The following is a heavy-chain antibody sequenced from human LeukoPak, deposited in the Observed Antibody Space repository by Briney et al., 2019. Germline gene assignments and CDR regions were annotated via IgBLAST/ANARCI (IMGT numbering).Heavy chain of an antibody. CDR3: ARDFREQWLVYYFDY. J-gene: IGHJ4*02. CDR1: GFTFNSYA. V-gene: IGHV3-23*01. D-gene: IGHD6-19*01. Sequence: PGGSLRLSCVVSGFTFNSYAMTWVRQAPGKGLEWVSVISGSGGSTYYADSVKGRFTISRDNSKKTLFLQMNSLRAEDTAVYYCARDFREQWLVYYFDYWGQGTLVTVSS. CDR2: ISGSGGST.